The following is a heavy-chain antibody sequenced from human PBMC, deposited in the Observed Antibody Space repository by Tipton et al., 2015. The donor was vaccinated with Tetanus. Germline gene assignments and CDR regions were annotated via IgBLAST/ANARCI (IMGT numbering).Heavy chain of an antibody. V-gene: IGHV3-11*06. D-gene: IGHD2-15*01. CDR2: ISSSSSYT. Sequence: RLSWAAAGGTFSDYYMSWIRQAPGKGLEWVSYISSSSSYTNDADSVKGRFTISRDNAKNSLYLQMNSLRAEDTAVYYCARGPSGSCYDYWGQGTLVTVSS. CDR3: ARGPSGSCYDY. J-gene: IGHJ4*02. CDR1: GGTFSDYY.